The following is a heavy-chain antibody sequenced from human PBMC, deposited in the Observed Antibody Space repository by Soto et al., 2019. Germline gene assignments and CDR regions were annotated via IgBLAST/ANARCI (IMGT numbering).Heavy chain of an antibody. CDR3: AHSVVAGLGYYFDY. CDR2: IYWDDDK. V-gene: IGHV2-5*02. Sequence: QITLKESGPTLVKPTQTLTLTCTFSGFSLSTTRVAVGWIRQPPGKALEWLALIYWDDDKRYSPFLKSRLTTTQDTSKHHVVLTMTHMDPVYTATYYCAHSVVAGLGYYFDYWGQRTLVTVSS. J-gene: IGHJ4*02. D-gene: IGHD6-19*01. CDR1: GFSLSTTRVA.